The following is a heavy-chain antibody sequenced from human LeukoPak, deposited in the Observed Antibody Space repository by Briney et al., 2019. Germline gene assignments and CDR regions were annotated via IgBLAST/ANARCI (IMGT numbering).Heavy chain of an antibody. Sequence: GGSLRLSCAASGFTFSSYAMHWVRQAPGKGLEWVAVISYDGSNKYYADSVKGRFTISRDNSKNTLYLQMNSLRAEDTAVYYCARSGFGESAGWFDPWGQGTLVTVSS. CDR3: ARSGFGESAGWFDP. CDR2: ISYDGSNK. V-gene: IGHV3-30-3*01. J-gene: IGHJ5*02. D-gene: IGHD3-10*01. CDR1: GFTFSSYA.